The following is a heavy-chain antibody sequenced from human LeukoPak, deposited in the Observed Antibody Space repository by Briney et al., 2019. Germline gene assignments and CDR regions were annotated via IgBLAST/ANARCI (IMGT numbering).Heavy chain of an antibody. D-gene: IGHD2-2*01. J-gene: IGHJ6*04. V-gene: IGHV1-46*01. CDR3: ARGRSAMRMDV. CDR1: TPTFTSYY. Sequence: ASVKVSCKLATPTFTSYYMHWVRQAPGQWLEWMGIINPSGGSTSYAQKFQGRVTITRNTSISTAYMELSTLRFEDTAVYYCARGRSAMRMDVWGKGTTVTVSS. CDR2: INPSGGST.